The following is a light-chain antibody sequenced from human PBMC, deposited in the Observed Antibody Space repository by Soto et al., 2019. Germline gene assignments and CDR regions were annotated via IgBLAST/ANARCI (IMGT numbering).Light chain of an antibody. J-gene: IGLJ2*01. V-gene: IGLV2-14*01. Sequence: LTQPHSVSESPGKTVTLSCTGSSGSIASNYVSWYQQHPGKAPKLMIYEVSNRPSGVSNRFSGSKSGNTASLTISGLQAEDEADYYCSSYTSSSTLFGGGTKLTVL. CDR1: SSGSIASNY. CDR2: EVS. CDR3: SSYTSSSTL.